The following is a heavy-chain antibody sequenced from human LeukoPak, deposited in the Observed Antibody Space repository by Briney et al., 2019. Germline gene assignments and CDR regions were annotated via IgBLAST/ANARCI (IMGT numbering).Heavy chain of an antibody. Sequence: GGSLRLSCAASGFTFSSYAMSWVRQAPGKGLEWVSAISGSGGSTYYADSVKGRFTISRDNSKNTLYLQMNSLRAEDTAVYYCARTPAGYGDYGIVYFDYWGQGTLVTVSS. V-gene: IGHV3-23*01. D-gene: IGHD4-17*01. CDR1: GFTFSSYA. J-gene: IGHJ4*02. CDR2: ISGSGGST. CDR3: ARTPAGYGDYGIVYFDY.